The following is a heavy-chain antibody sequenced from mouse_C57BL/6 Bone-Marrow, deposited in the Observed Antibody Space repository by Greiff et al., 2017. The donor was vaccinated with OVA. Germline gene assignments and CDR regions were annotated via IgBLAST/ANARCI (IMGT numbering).Heavy chain of an antibody. CDR2: FHPYNDDT. Sequence: QVQLQQSGAELVKPGASVKMSCKASGYTFTTYPIEWVKQNHGKSLEWIGNFHPYNDDTKYNEKFKGKATLTVEKSSSTVYLELSRLTSDDSAVYYCARGRGGSSPCWYFDVWGTGTTVTVSS. D-gene: IGHD1-1*01. CDR3: ARGRGGSSPCWYFDV. CDR1: GYTFTTYP. V-gene: IGHV1-47*01. J-gene: IGHJ1*03.